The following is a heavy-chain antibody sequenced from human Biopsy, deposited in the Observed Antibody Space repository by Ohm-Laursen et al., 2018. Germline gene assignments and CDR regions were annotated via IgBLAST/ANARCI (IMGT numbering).Heavy chain of an antibody. CDR2: IFYGGIT. CDR1: GGSISSETNY. V-gene: IGHV4-39*01. J-gene: IGHJ5*02. CDR3: ARHPTGFWFDP. Sequence: GTLSLTCTVSGGSISSETNYWGWTRQPPGKGLEWIGSIFYGGITYYNPSLKSRVTISVDTSKNQFSLNLSSVTGADTAVYYCARHPTGFWFDPWGQGTLVTVSS.